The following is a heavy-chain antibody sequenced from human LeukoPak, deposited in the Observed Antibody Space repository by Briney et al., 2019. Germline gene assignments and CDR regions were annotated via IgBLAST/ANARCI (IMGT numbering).Heavy chain of an antibody. Sequence: SETLSLTCTVSGGSISSYYWGWIRQPPGKGLEWIGSIYYSGSTYYNPSLKSRVTISVDTSKSQFSLKLSSVTAADTAVYYCASRDYYDSSGYHDYWGQGTLVTVSS. CDR3: ASRDYYDSSGYHDY. CDR2: IYYSGST. CDR1: GGSISSYY. D-gene: IGHD3-22*01. J-gene: IGHJ4*02. V-gene: IGHV4-39*01.